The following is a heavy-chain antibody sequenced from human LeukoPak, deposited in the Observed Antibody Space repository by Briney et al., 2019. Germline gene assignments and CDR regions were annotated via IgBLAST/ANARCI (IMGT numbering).Heavy chain of an antibody. CDR3: ARVGQIAVAPFDY. D-gene: IGHD6-19*01. V-gene: IGHV3-30-3*01. Sequence: PGGSLRLSCAASGFTFSSYAMHWVRQAPGKGLEWVAVISYDGSNKYYADSVKGRFTISRDNSKNTLYLQMNSLRAEDTAVYYCARVGQIAVAPFDYWGQGTLVTGSS. CDR1: GFTFSSYA. J-gene: IGHJ4*02. CDR2: ISYDGSNK.